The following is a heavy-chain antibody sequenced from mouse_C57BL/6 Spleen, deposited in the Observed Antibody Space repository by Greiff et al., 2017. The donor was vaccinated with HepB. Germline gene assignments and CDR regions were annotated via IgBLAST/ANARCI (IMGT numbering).Heavy chain of an antibody. CDR1: GYAFSSSW. V-gene: IGHV1-82*01. J-gene: IGHJ3*01. CDR3: ATTVVAEGFAY. Sequence: VQLQQSGPELVKPGASVKISCKASGYAFSSSWMNWVKQRPGKGLEWIGRIYPGDGDTNYNGKFKGKATLTADKSSSTAYMQLSSLTSEDSAVYFGATTVVAEGFAYWGQGTLVTVSA. D-gene: IGHD1-1*01. CDR2: IYPGDGDT.